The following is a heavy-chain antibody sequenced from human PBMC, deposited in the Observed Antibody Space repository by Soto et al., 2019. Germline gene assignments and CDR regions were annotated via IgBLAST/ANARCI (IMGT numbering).Heavy chain of an antibody. CDR3: RSSTSCYDESCVDV. Sequence: PSETLSLTCTVSGGSISSGDYYWSWIRQPPGKGLEWIGYIYYSGSTYYNPSLKSRVTISVDTSKNHFSLELSSVTAADTAIYYCRSSTSCYDESCVDVWGQGAMVTVSS. J-gene: IGHJ6*02. V-gene: IGHV4-30-4*01. D-gene: IGHD2-2*01. CDR2: IYYSGST. CDR1: GGSISSGDYY.